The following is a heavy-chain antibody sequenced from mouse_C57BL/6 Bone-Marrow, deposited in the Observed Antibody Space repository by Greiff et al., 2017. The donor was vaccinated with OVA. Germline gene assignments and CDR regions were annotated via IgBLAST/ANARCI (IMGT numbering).Heavy chain of an antibody. CDR1: GFSLTSYG. CDR2: IWRGGST. J-gene: IGHJ1*03. Sequence: VHLVESGPGLVQPSQSLSITCTVSGFSLTSYGVHWVRQSPGKGLEWLGVIWRGGSTDYNAAFMSRLSITKDNPKSQVFFKMNSLQADDTAIYYCAKRLGPGYFDVWGTGTTVTVSS. V-gene: IGHV2-5*01. D-gene: IGHD4-1*01. CDR3: AKRLGPGYFDV.